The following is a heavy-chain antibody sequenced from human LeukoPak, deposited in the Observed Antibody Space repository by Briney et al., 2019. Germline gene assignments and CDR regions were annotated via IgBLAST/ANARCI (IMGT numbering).Heavy chain of an antibody. J-gene: IGHJ4*02. V-gene: IGHV3-7*01. CDR1: GFTFSDYW. D-gene: IGHD7-27*01. Sequence: GGSLRLSCAASGFTFSDYWMSWVCQAPGKGLEWVANINRDGSETYYVDSVKGRFTISRDNAKNSLYLQMNSLRAEDTAVYYCARGSTSPGVVYWGQGNLVTVSS. CDR2: INRDGSET. CDR3: ARGSTSPGVVY.